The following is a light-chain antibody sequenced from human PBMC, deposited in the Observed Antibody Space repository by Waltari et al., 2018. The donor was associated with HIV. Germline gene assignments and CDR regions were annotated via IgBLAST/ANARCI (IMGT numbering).Light chain of an antibody. V-gene: IGKV3-15*01. CDR2: GTS. CDR1: PSVSTS. J-gene: IGKJ1*01. Sequence: EVVMAQSPATLSVSQGERAILSCRASPSVSTSLAWYQQKPGQAPRLLIFGTSTRATGVSARFSGSGSGTYFSLTISSLQSEDLAVYYCQQYKNGWTFGQGTKVDIK. CDR3: QQYKNGWT.